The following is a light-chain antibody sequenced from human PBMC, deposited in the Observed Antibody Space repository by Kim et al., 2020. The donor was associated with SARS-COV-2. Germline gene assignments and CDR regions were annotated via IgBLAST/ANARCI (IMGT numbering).Light chain of an antibody. V-gene: IGLV2-14*03. Sequence: QSITNSCTGTSRDVGGYNYVSWYQQHPGKAPKLMIYDVSNRPSGVSNRFSGSKSGNTASLTISGLQAEDEADYYCSSYTSSSTYVFGTGTKVTVL. CDR3: SSYTSSSTYV. J-gene: IGLJ1*01. CDR2: DVS. CDR1: SRDVGGYNY.